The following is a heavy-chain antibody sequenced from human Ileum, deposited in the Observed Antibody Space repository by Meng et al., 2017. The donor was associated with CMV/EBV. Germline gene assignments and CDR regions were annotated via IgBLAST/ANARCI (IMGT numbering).Heavy chain of an antibody. CDR2: IIPIFGTA. CDR1: GGTFSSYA. CDR3: ARAITIFGVVTSYYFDY. J-gene: IGHJ4*02. V-gene: IGHV1-69*05. D-gene: IGHD3-3*01. Sequence: KISCKASGGTFSSYAISWVRQAPGQGLEWMGGIIPIFGTANYAQKFQGRVTITTDESTSTAYMELSSLRSEDTAVYYCARAITIFGVVTSYYFDYWGQGTLVTVSS.